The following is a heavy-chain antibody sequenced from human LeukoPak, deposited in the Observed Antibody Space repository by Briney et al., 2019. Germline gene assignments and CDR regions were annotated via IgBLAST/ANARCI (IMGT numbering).Heavy chain of an antibody. CDR1: GGTFSSYA. Sequence: SVKVSCKASGGTFSSYAISWVRQAPGQGLEWMGGIIPIFGTANYAQKFQGRVTITADESTSTAYMELSSLRSEDTAVYYCASSGILTGNFDYWGQGTLVTVSS. D-gene: IGHD3-9*01. J-gene: IGHJ4*02. V-gene: IGHV1-69*13. CDR3: ASSGILTGNFDY. CDR2: IIPIFGTA.